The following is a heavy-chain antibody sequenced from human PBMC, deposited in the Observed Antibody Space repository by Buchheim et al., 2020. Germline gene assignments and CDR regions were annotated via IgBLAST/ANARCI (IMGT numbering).Heavy chain of an antibody. V-gene: IGHV3-74*01. J-gene: IGHJ3*02. CDR1: GFTFSSYW. CDR3: ARVLRGSSMITFGGVIAKGGPFDI. Sequence: EVQLVESGGGLVQPGGSLRLSCAASGFTFSSYWMHWVRQAPGKGLVWVSRINSDGSSTSYADSVKGRFTISRDNAKNTLYLQMNSLRAEDTAVYYCARVLRGSSMITFGGVIAKGGPFDIWGQGT. D-gene: IGHD3-16*02. CDR2: INSDGSST.